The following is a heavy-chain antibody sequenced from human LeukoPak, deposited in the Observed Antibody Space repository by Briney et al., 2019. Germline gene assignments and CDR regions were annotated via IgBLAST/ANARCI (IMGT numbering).Heavy chain of an antibody. J-gene: IGHJ5*02. CDR1: GGSISSYY. CDR3: ASTISNYDFWSGSLYNWFDP. Sequence: PSETLSLTCTVSGGSISSYYWSWIRQPPGKGLEWIGYIYYSGSTNYNPSLKSRVTISVDTSKNQFSLKLSSVTAADTAVYYCASTISNYDFWSGSLYNWFDPWGQGTLVTVSS. CDR2: IYYSGST. V-gene: IGHV4-59*01. D-gene: IGHD3-3*01.